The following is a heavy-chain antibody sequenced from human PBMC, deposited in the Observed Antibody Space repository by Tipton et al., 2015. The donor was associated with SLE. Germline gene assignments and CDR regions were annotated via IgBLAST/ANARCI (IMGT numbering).Heavy chain of an antibody. CDR1: GGSISSGGYY. J-gene: IGHJ6*02. CDR3: ARCGGGYGMDV. Sequence: TLSLTCTVSGGSISSGGYYWSWIRQHPGKGLEWIGYIYYSGSTYYNPSLMSRVTISVDTSKNQFTLKLNSVTTADTAVYYCARCGGGYGMDVWGQGTTVTVSS. D-gene: IGHD2-21*01. CDR2: IYYSGST. V-gene: IGHV4-31*03.